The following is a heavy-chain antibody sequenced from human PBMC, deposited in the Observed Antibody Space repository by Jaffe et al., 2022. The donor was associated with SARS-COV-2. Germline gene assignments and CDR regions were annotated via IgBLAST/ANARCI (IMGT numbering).Heavy chain of an antibody. V-gene: IGHV3-30*18. D-gene: IGHD5-12*01. J-gene: IGHJ4*02. CDR1: GFTFSSYG. Sequence: QVQLVESGGGVVQPGRSLRLSCAASGFTFSSYGMHWVRQAPGKGLEWVAVISYDGSNKYYADSVKGRFTISRDNSKNTLYLQMNSLRAEDTAVYYCAKDQGTDGYKNYFDYWGQGTLVTVSS. CDR2: ISYDGSNK. CDR3: AKDQGTDGYKNYFDY.